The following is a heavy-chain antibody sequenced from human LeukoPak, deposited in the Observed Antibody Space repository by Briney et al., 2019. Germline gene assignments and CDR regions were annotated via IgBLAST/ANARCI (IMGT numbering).Heavy chain of an antibody. CDR2: IYYSGST. Sequence: SETLSLTCTVSDGSISNYYWNWIRQPPGKGLEWIGYIYYSGSTNYNPSLKSRVTISVDTSKNQFSLKLSSVTAADTAVYYCASFRGSYYDYWGQGTLVTVSS. D-gene: IGHD3-10*01. J-gene: IGHJ4*02. V-gene: IGHV4-59*08. CDR1: DGSISNYY. CDR3: ASFRGSYYDY.